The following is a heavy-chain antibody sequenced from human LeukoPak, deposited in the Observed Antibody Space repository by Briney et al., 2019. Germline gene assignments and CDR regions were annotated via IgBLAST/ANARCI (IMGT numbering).Heavy chain of an antibody. D-gene: IGHD1-26*01. CDR2: ISSSTSYI. Sequence: GGSLRLSCAASGFTFSSYSMNWIRQAPGKGLEWVSSISSSTSYIYYADSVKGRFTISRDNSKNTLYLQMNSLRAEDTAVYYCAKGGSYLVSDAFDIWGQGTMVTVSS. CDR3: AKGGSYLVSDAFDI. V-gene: IGHV3-21*04. J-gene: IGHJ3*02. CDR1: GFTFSSYS.